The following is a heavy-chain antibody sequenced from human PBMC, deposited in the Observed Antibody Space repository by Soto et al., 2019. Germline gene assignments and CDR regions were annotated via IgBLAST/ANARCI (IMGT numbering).Heavy chain of an antibody. CDR2: ISYDGSNK. D-gene: IGHD3-22*01. J-gene: IGHJ4*02. CDR3: ARDRVMIVVVPGPGYFDY. CDR1: GFTFSSYA. Sequence: QVQLVESGGGVVQPGRSLRLSCAASGFTFSSYAMHWVRQAPSKGLEWVAVISYDGSNKYYADSVKGRFTISRDNSKNTLYLQMNSLRAEDTAVYYCARDRVMIVVVPGPGYFDYWGQGTLVTVSS. V-gene: IGHV3-30-3*01.